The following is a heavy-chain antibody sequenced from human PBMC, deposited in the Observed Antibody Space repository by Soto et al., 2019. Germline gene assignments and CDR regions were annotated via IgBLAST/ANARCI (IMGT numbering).Heavy chain of an antibody. J-gene: IGHJ5*02. CDR1: GGSISSYY. Sequence: SETLSLTCTVSGGSISSYYWSWIRQPPGKGLEWIGYIYYSGSTNYNPSLKSRVTISVDTSKNQFSLKLSSVTAADTAVYYCARGYNEVDPWGQGTLVTVSS. CDR2: IYYSGST. V-gene: IGHV4-59*01. D-gene: IGHD1-1*01. CDR3: ARGYNEVDP.